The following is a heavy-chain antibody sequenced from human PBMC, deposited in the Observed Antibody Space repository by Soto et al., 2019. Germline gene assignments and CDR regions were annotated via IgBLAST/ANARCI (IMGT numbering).Heavy chain of an antibody. CDR1: WCTFTTFA. J-gene: IGHJ6*02. CDR2: IIPIFGTA. V-gene: IGHV1-69*13. D-gene: IGHD2-21*02. CDR3: ARGEHIVVVTAPHDYYYGMDV. Sequence: SVKVSCKASWCTFTTFAISWGRQAPGQRLGGMGGIIPIFGTANYAQKFQGRVTITADESTSTAYMELSSLRSEDTAVYYCARGEHIVVVTAPHDYYYGMDVWGQGTTVTVSS.